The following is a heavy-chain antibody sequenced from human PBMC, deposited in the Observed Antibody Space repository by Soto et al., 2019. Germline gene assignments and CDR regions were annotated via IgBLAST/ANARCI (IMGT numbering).Heavy chain of an antibody. D-gene: IGHD2-15*01. CDR3: ASSYCSGGSCYADY. V-gene: IGHV4-59*01. CDR2: IYYSGST. CDR1: GGSISSYY. J-gene: IGHJ4*02. Sequence: SETLSLTCAVYGGSISSYYWSWIRQPPGKGLEWIGYIYYSGSTNYNPSLKSRVTISVDTSKNQFSLKLSSVTAADTAVYYCASSYCSGGSCYADYWGQGTLVTVSS.